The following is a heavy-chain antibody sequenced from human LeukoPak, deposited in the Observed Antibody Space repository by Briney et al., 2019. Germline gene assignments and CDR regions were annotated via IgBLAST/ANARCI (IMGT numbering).Heavy chain of an antibody. CDR2: IYYSGST. CDR1: GGSISSSSYY. Sequence: PSETLSLTCTVSGGSISSSSYYWGWIRQPPGKGLEWIGSIYYSGSTYYNPSLKSRVTISVDTSKNQFSLKLSSVTAADTAVYYCARLRIAARLPFDYWGQGTLVTVSS. CDR3: ARLRIAARLPFDY. D-gene: IGHD6-6*01. J-gene: IGHJ4*02. V-gene: IGHV4-39*01.